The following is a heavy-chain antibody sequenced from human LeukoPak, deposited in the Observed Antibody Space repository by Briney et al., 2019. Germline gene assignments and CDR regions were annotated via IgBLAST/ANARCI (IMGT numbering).Heavy chain of an antibody. Sequence: GASVKVSCKASGYTFTSYGISWVRQAPGQGLEWMGWISAYNGNTNYAQKLQGRVTMTTDTSTSTAYMELRSLRSDDTAVYYCARVSGYSSGWYEERDFDYWGQGTLVTVSS. CDR2: ISAYNGNT. CDR1: GYTFTSYG. V-gene: IGHV1-18*01. J-gene: IGHJ4*02. CDR3: ARVSGYSSGWYEERDFDY. D-gene: IGHD6-19*01.